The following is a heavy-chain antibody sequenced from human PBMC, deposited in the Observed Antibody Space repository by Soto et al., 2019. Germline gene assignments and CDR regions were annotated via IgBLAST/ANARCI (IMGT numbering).Heavy chain of an antibody. Sequence: ESGGGVVQPGRSLRLSCAASGFTFSSYGMHWVRQAPGKGLEWVAVIWYDGSNKYYADSVKGRFTISRDNSKNTLYLQMNSLRAEDTAVYYCARDDYYDSSGYYYDPLRYFDYWGQGTLVTVSS. CDR3: ARDDYYDSSGYYYDPLRYFDY. V-gene: IGHV3-33*01. CDR1: GFTFSSYG. CDR2: IWYDGSNK. J-gene: IGHJ4*02. D-gene: IGHD3-22*01.